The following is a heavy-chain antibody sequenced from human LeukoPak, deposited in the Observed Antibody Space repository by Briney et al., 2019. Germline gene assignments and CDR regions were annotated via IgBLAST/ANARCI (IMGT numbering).Heavy chain of an antibody. CDR2: IWNDGSNK. J-gene: IGHJ3*02. Sequence: PGRSLRLSCAASGLTFSDYGMHWVRQAPGKGLEWVAVIWNDGSNKYYADSVKGRFTTSRDNSKNTLYLQMNSLRAEDTAVYYCARETRDAFDIWGQGTMVTVSS. CDR1: GLTFSDYG. D-gene: IGHD4-11*01. CDR3: ARETRDAFDI. V-gene: IGHV3-33*01.